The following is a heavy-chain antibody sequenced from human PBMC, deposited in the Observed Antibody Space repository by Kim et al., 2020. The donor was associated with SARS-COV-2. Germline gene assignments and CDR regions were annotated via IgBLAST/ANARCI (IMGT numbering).Heavy chain of an antibody. D-gene: IGHD6-13*01. V-gene: IGHV1-3*01. J-gene: IGHJ4*02. Sequence: FQGRVTLTRETSASTAYMGLSSLRSEDTAVYYCARDYRQQLILYYFDYWGQGTLVTVSS. CDR3: ARDYRQQLILYYFDY.